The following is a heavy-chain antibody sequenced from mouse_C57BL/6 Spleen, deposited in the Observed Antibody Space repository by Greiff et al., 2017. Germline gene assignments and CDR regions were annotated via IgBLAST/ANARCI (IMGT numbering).Heavy chain of an antibody. CDR1: GYSFTGYY. J-gene: IGHJ4*01. CDR3: ARPLPVYAMAY. V-gene: IGHV1-43*01. D-gene: IGHD5-5*01. CDR2: INPSTGGT. Sequence: EVQLQQPGPELVKPGASVKISCKASGYSFTGYYMHWVKQSSEKSLEWIGEINPSTGGTSYNQKFKGKATLTVDKSSSTAYMQLKSLTSEDSAVYYCARPLPVYAMAYWGQGTSVTVSS.